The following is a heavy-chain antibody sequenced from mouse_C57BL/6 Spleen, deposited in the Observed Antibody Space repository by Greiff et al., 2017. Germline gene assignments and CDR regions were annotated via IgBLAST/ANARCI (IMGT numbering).Heavy chain of an antibody. CDR3: TRDDSSYFDY. CDR1: GFTFSSYA. J-gene: IGHJ2*01. D-gene: IGHD1-3*01. Sequence: EVKLMESGEGLVKPGGSLKLSCAASGFTFSSYAMSWVRQTPEKRLEWVAYISSGGDYIYYADTVKGRFTISRDNARNTLYLQMSSLKSEDTAMYYCTRDDSSYFDYWGQGTTLTVSS. V-gene: IGHV5-9-1*02. CDR2: ISSGGDYI.